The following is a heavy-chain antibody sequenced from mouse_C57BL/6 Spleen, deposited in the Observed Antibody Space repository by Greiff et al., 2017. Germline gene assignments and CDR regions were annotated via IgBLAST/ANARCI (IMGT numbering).Heavy chain of an antibody. CDR2: IDPSDSYT. V-gene: IGHV1-69*01. D-gene: IGHD4-1*01. Sequence: VQLQQPGAELVMPGASVKLSCKASGYTFTSYWMHWVKQRPGQGLEWIGEIDPSDSYTNYNQKFKGKSTLTVDKSSSTAYMQLSSLTSEDSAVYYCAANWDVGYARDYWGQGTSVTVSS. J-gene: IGHJ4*01. CDR1: GYTFTSYW. CDR3: AANWDVGYARDY.